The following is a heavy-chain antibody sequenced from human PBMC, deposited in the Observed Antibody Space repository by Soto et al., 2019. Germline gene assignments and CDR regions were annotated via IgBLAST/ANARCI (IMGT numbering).Heavy chain of an antibody. Sequence: ASVKVSCKASGCTFINHYMHWVRQAPGQGLEWMGIINPGGGTTSYAQKPQGRVTMTRDTSTSTVYMELSSLRSEDTAVFYCARAFDAYFYYGMDVWGQGTTVTVSS. D-gene: IGHD3-9*01. CDR1: GCTFINHY. CDR3: ARAFDAYFYYGMDV. V-gene: IGHV1-46*01. J-gene: IGHJ6*02. CDR2: INPGGGTT.